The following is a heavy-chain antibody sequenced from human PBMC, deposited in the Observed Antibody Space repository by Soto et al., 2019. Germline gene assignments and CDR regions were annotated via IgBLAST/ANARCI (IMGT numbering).Heavy chain of an antibody. CDR3: ARDTGRGWYPGY. Sequence: QVQLVESGGGVVQPERSLRLSCVASGFSLSSNGMHWVRQAPGKGLEWVAVIWYDGSKTYYADFVKGRFTISRDNSKXXXXXXXXXLRAEDTAVYYCARDTGRGWYPGYWGQGTLVAVSS. J-gene: IGHJ4*02. D-gene: IGHD6-19*01. V-gene: IGHV3-33*01. CDR2: IWYDGSKT. CDR1: GFSLSSNG.